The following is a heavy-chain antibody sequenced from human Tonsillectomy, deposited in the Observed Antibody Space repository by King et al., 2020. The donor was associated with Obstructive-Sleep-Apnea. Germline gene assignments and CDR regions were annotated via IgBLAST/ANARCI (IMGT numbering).Heavy chain of an antibody. CDR3: TRARRYFDWLPLAPDAFDI. V-gene: IGHV3-49*03. D-gene: IGHD3-9*01. Sequence: VQLVESGGGLVQPGRSLRLSCTASGFTFGDYAMSWFRQAPGKGLEWGGFIRSKAYGGTTEYAAFVKGRFTISRDDSKSIAYLQMNSLKTEDTAVYYCTRARRYFDWLPLAPDAFDIWGQGTMVTVSS. J-gene: IGHJ3*02. CDR2: IRSKAYGGTT. CDR1: GFTFGDYA.